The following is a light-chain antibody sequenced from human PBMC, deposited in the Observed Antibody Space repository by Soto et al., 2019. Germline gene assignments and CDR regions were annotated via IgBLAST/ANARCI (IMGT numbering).Light chain of an antibody. CDR3: CSYAGSYV. CDR1: SIDVVGYNY. J-gene: IGLJ1*01. CDR2: DVS. V-gene: IGLV2-11*01. Sequence: QSALTQPRSVSGSPGQSVTISCTGTSIDVVGYNYVSWYQQHPGKAPKLMIYDVSKRPSGVPDRFSGSKSGNTASLTISGLQAEDEADYYCCSYAGSYVFGTGTKVTVL.